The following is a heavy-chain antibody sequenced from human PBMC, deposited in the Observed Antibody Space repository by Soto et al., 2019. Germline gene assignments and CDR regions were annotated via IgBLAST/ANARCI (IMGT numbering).Heavy chain of an antibody. J-gene: IGHJ5*02. V-gene: IGHV3-23*01. Sequence: GGSLRLSXAASGFTFSSYAMSWVRQAPGKGLEWVSAISGSGGSTYYADSVKGRFTISRDNSKNTLYLQMNSLRAEDTAVYYCAKETYRSGWPAGFDPWGQGTLVTVSS. CDR1: GFTFSSYA. CDR2: ISGSGGST. D-gene: IGHD6-19*01. CDR3: AKETYRSGWPAGFDP.